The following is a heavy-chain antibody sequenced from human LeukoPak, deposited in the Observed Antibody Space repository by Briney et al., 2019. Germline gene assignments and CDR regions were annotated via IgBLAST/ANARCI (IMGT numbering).Heavy chain of an antibody. CDR3: ARYIGYSYGVY. V-gene: IGHV4-34*01. J-gene: IGHJ4*02. D-gene: IGHD5-18*01. CDR1: GGSFSGYY. CDR2: INHSGST. Sequence: PSETLSLTCAVYGGSFSGYYWSWIRQPPGKGLEWIGEINHSGSTNYNPSLKSRVTISVDKSKNQFSLKLSSVTAADTAVYYCARYIGYSYGVYWGQGTLVTVSS.